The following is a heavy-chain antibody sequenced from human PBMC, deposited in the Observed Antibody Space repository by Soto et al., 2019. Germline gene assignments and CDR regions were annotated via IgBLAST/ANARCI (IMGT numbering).Heavy chain of an antibody. D-gene: IGHD3-3*01. J-gene: IGHJ4*02. Sequence: QVQLQESGPGLVKPSETLSLTCIVSGDSMTGHYWSWVRQSPEKGLECIGWLYYTGYTMYNPSFKRRATRSVDTSNHQFSLILGSVTAAATVVYYGAILPGLENNPPFDSWGQGALVVVSS. V-gene: IGHV4-59*08. CDR3: AILPGLENNPPFDS. CDR2: LYYTGYT. CDR1: GDSMTGHY.